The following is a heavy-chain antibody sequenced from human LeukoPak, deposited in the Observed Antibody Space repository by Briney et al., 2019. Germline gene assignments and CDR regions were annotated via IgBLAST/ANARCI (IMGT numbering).Heavy chain of an antibody. J-gene: IGHJ4*02. CDR1: GFTFSDYW. Sequence: GGSLRLSCVGSGFTFSDYWMSWVRQAPGKGLEWVANIKQDGSEKDYVDALKGRFTISRDNAKNSLYLQMNSLRAEDTAVYYCARWLEVMRIFDWWGQGTLVTVSS. CDR3: ARWLEVMRIFDW. V-gene: IGHV3-7*01. D-gene: IGHD5-12*01. CDR2: IKQDGSEK.